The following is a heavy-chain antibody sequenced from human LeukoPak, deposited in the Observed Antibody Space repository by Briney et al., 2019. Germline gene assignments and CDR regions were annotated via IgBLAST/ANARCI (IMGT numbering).Heavy chain of an antibody. D-gene: IGHD1-7*01. Sequence: PGGSLRLSCAASGFTFSNYWMSWVRQAPGKGLEWVANIKQDGSEKYYVDSVKGRFTISRDNAKNSLYLQMNSLRAEDTAIYYCAREGDWNYEDYWGQGTLVTVSS. V-gene: IGHV3-7*01. CDR3: AREGDWNYEDY. CDR2: IKQDGSEK. J-gene: IGHJ4*02. CDR1: GFTFSNYW.